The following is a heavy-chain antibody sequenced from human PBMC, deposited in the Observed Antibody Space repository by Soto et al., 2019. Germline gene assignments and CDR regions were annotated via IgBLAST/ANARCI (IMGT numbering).Heavy chain of an antibody. CDR1: GGSISSYYW. D-gene: IGHD5-18*01. CDR3: ARDRPSEYTYGSSGWSAP. V-gene: IGHV4-4*02. Sequence: QVQLQESGPGLVKPSGTLSLTCAVSGGSISSYYWWSWVRQPPGRGLEWIGEVYHSGSTNYNPSLKSRVTISVDKSKNQFSLELTSVTAADTAVYFCARDRPSEYTYGSSGWSAPWGQGTLVTVSS. J-gene: IGHJ5*02. CDR2: VYHSGST.